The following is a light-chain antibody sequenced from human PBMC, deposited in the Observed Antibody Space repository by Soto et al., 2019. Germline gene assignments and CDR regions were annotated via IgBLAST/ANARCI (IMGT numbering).Light chain of an antibody. CDR2: DAS. Sequence: AIRRTQSPYSFSASTGDRVSITCRATRDIGTYLAWYQQIRGKAPKRLIYDASTLQTGVPSRFSGSGSGTDFTLTISYLQSEDFGTYYCQQFYNYPRTFGQGTKV. J-gene: IGKJ1*01. V-gene: IGKV1-8*01. CDR1: RDIGTY. CDR3: QQFYNYPRT.